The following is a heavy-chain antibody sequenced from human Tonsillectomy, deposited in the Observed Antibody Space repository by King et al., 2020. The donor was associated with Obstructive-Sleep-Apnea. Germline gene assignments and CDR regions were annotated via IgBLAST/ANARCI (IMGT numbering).Heavy chain of an antibody. V-gene: IGHV3-30*18. J-gene: IGHJ4*02. CDR2: ISYDGSNK. CDR1: GFTFSNYG. Sequence: VQLVESGGGVVQPGRSLRLSCAASGFTFSNYGMHWVRQAPGKGLEWVAVISYDGSNKYYADSVKGRFTISRDNSKNTLYLQMNSLRAEDTAVYYCAKGQGGSGDADYWGKGTLVTVSS. D-gene: IGHD3-10*01. CDR3: AKGQGGSGDADY.